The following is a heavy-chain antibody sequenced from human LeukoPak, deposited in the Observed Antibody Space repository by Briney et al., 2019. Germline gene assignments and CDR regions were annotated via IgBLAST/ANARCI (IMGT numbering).Heavy chain of an antibody. CDR3: ARELNPGYYGMDV. J-gene: IGHJ6*02. CDR1: GYTFTSYA. V-gene: IGHV1-3*01. Sequence: ASVKVSCKAAGYTFTSYAMHWVRQAAGQRLEGRGWINAGNGNTKYSQRFQGRVTITRDTSASTAYMELSSLRSEDTAVYYCARELNPGYYGMDVWGQGTTVTVSS. CDR2: INAGNGNT.